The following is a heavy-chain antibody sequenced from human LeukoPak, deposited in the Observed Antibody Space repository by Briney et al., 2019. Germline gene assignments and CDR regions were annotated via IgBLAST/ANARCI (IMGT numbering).Heavy chain of an antibody. Sequence: SQTLSLTCTVSGGSISSGDYYWSWIRQPPGKGLEWIGYIYYSGSTYDNPSLKSRVTISVDTSKNQFSLKLSSVTAADTAVYYCARDHGYDSRYWCDPWGQGTLVTVSP. CDR1: GGSISSGDYY. J-gene: IGHJ5*02. V-gene: IGHV4-30-4*08. CDR3: ARDHGYDSRYWCDP. D-gene: IGHD3-22*01. CDR2: IYYSGST.